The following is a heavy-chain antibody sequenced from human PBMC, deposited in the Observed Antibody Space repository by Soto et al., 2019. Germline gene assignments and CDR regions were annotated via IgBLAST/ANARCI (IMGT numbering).Heavy chain of an antibody. D-gene: IGHD4-17*01. CDR3: AKPHDYGDYLWSDAFDI. J-gene: IGHJ3*02. CDR2: ISYDGSNK. CDR1: GFTFSSYG. Sequence: QVQLVESGGGVVQPGRSLRLSCAASGFTFSSYGMHWVRQAPGKGLEWVAVISYDGSNKYYADSVKGRFTISRDNSKNTLYLQMNSLRAEDTAVYYCAKPHDYGDYLWSDAFDIWGQGTMVTVSS. V-gene: IGHV3-30*18.